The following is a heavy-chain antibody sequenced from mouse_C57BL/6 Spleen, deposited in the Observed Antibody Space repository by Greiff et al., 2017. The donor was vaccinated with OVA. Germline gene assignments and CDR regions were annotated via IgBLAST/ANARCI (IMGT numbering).Heavy chain of an antibody. CDR2: IWSGGST. CDR3: ASNYDFFAY. V-gene: IGHV2-2*01. J-gene: IGHJ3*01. CDR1: GFSLTSYG. Sequence: VMLVESGPGLVQPSQSLSITCTVSGFSLTSYGVHWVRQSPGKGLEWLGVIWSGGSTDYNAAFISRLSISKDNSKSQVFFKMNSLQADDTAIYYCASNYDFFAYWGQGTLVTVSA. D-gene: IGHD2-4*01.